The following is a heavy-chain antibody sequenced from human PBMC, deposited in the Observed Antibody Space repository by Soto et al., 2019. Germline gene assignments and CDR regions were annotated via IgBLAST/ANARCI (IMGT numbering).Heavy chain of an antibody. CDR1: GFTFSSYA. J-gene: IGHJ6*03. D-gene: IGHD2-15*01. CDR2: ISGSGGST. CDR3: ARHGPREWDIVVVVAALGYMDV. Sequence: PGGSLRLSCAASGFTFSSYAMSWVRQAPGKGLEWVSAISGSGGSTYYADSVKGRFTISRDNSKNTLYLQMNSLRAEDTAVYYCARHGPREWDIVVVVAALGYMDVWGKGTTVTVSS. V-gene: IGHV3-23*01.